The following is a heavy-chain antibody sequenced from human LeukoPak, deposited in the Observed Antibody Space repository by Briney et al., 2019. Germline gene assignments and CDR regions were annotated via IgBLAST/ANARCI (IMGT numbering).Heavy chain of an antibody. CDR1: GFSVRSNY. D-gene: IGHD2-15*01. V-gene: IGHV3-53*01. J-gene: IGHJ3*02. CDR2: MYSGGST. Sequence: GGPLRLSCAASGFSVRSNYMSWVRQSPRKGLEWVSIMYSGGSTDYADSVKGRFIIYRDHSKNTLYLQMNSLRVEDTAVYYCARDRYCSGGSCYGDASDIWGQGTMVTVSS. CDR3: ARDRYCSGGSCYGDASDI.